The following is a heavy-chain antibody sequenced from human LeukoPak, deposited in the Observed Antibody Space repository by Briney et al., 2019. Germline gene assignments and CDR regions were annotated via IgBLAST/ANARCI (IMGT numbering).Heavy chain of an antibody. D-gene: IGHD1-26*01. J-gene: IGHJ4*02. CDR3: ARDRVGATDYFDY. V-gene: IGHV3-30-3*01. CDR1: GVTFSSYA. Sequence: GGSLRLSCAASGVTFSSYAMHWVRQAPGKGLEWMAVISYDGSNKYYADSVKGRFTISRDNSKNTLYLQMNSLRAEDTAVYYCARDRVGATDYFDYWGQGTLVTVSS. CDR2: ISYDGSNK.